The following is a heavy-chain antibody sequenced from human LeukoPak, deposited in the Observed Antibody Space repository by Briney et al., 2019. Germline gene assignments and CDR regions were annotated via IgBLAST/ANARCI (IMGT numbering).Heavy chain of an antibody. D-gene: IGHD6-19*01. V-gene: IGHV4-38-2*02. CDR1: GYSISSGYY. CDR2: IYHSGST. Sequence: SETLSLTCTVSGYSISSGYYWGWIRQPPGKGLEWIGSIYHSGSTYYNPSLKSRVTISVDTSKNQFSLKLSSVTAADTAVYYCARDDISSGWWRDYYGMDVWGQGTTVTVSS. CDR3: ARDDISSGWWRDYYGMDV. J-gene: IGHJ6*02.